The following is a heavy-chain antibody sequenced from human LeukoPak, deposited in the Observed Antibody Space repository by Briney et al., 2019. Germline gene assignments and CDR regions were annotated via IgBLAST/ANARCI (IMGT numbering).Heavy chain of an antibody. J-gene: IGHJ4*02. CDR2: IYYSGST. D-gene: IGHD3-10*01. CDR1: GGSISSYY. V-gene: IGHV4-59*08. Sequence: SETLSLTCTVSGGSISSYYWSWIRQPPGKGLEWIGYIYYSGSTNYNPSLKSRVTISVDTSKNQFSLKLSSVTAADTAVYYCARHRYASGSSNVDYWGQGTLVSVSS. CDR3: ARHRYASGSSNVDY.